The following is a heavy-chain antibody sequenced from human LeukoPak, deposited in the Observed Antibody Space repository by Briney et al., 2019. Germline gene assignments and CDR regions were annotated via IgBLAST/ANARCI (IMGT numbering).Heavy chain of an antibody. Sequence: GGSLRLSWAASGFTFSSYWMSWVRQAPGKGLEWVAVISYDGSNKYYADSVKGRFTISRDNSKNTLYLQMNSLRAEDTAVYYCAKVMVGWLGYFQHWGQGTLVTVSS. D-gene: IGHD3-22*01. J-gene: IGHJ1*01. V-gene: IGHV3-30*18. CDR2: ISYDGSNK. CDR3: AKVMVGWLGYFQH. CDR1: GFTFSSYW.